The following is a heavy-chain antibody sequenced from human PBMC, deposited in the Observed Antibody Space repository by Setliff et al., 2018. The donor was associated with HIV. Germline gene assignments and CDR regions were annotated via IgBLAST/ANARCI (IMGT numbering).Heavy chain of an antibody. J-gene: IGHJ3*01. Sequence: PGESLKISCQASGYSFTTLWIAWVRQMPGKGLEWMGIIYPGDSDTRYSPSFQGQVTISADKSISTAYLQWSSLKASDTAMYYCASPGYCSSPNCMNVFNFWGHGTMVTVSS. CDR1: GYSFTTLW. CDR3: ASPGYCSSPNCMNVFNF. V-gene: IGHV5-51*01. D-gene: IGHD2-2*01. CDR2: IYPGDSDT.